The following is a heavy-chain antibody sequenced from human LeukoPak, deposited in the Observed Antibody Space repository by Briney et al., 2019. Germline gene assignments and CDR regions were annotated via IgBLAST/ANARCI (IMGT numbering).Heavy chain of an antibody. J-gene: IGHJ4*02. CDR1: GGSIRSYY. CDR3: ASTRIPAAEVDY. D-gene: IGHD6-13*01. V-gene: IGHV4-59*01. Sequence: SETLSLTCTASGGSIRSYYWNWIRQSPGRGLEWIAYIFYSGTTNYNPSLKSRVTISVDTSKNQFSLKLTSVTAADTAVYYCASTRIPAAEVDYWGQGTLVTVSS. CDR2: IFYSGTT.